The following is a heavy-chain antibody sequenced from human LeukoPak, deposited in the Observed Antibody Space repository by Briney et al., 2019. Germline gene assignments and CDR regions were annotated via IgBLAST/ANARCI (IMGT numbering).Heavy chain of an antibody. CDR3: ARGTGEVTAGYY. J-gene: IGHJ4*02. CDR2: IYNDGRT. D-gene: IGHD2-21*02. V-gene: IGHV3-53*01. CDR1: GFTVRSFY. Sequence: PGGSLRLSCAASGFTVRSFYMSWVRQAPGKGLEWVSVIYNDGRTFYADSVKGRFTISRDDSKSTLSLQMNSLRADDTAVYYCARGTGEVTAGYYWGQGTLVTVSS.